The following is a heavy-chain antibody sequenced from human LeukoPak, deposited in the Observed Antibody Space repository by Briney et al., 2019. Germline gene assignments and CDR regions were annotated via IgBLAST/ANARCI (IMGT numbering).Heavy chain of an antibody. Sequence: SQTLSLTCAISGDSVSSSSVTWDWIRQSPSRGLEWLGRTYYRSTWYNDYAVSVRGRITVNPDTSKNQFSLHLNSVTPEDTAVYYCARRLTQYDCFDPWGQGILVTVSS. CDR1: GDSVSSSSVT. J-gene: IGHJ5*02. CDR2: TYYRSTWYN. V-gene: IGHV6-1*01. D-gene: IGHD2-2*01. CDR3: ARRLTQYDCFDP.